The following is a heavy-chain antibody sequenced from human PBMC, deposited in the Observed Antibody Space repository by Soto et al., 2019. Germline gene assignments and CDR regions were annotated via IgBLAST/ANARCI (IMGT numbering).Heavy chain of an antibody. Sequence: QGQLVQSGAEVKKPGSSVKVSCKASGGTFSTYGFSWVRQAPGQGLEWMGGIVPMFDTTNYAQNFQDRVTITADESTSTAYMELSSLRSEDTAVYYCARVTPSSTVVTPGWYFDLWGRGTLVTVSS. V-gene: IGHV1-69*01. J-gene: IGHJ2*01. D-gene: IGHD4-17*01. CDR3: ARVTPSSTVVTPGWYFDL. CDR2: IVPMFDTT. CDR1: GGTFSTYG.